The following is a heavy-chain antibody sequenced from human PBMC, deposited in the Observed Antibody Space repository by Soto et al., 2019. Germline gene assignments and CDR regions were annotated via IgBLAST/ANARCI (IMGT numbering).Heavy chain of an antibody. D-gene: IGHD5-18*01. V-gene: IGHV3-49*04. Sequence: EVQLVESGGGFVQPGRSLRLSCSASGFTFSDFAVSWVRRAPGKGPEWVGFIRIKTYGEATEYAASVKGRFSISRDDSKGIAYLQMNSLKTEDTGVYFCTRDRTDTARIHGYYGMAVWGQRTTVTVSS. CDR2: IRIKTYGEAT. CDR1: GFTFSDFA. J-gene: IGHJ6*02. CDR3: TRDRTDTARIHGYYGMAV.